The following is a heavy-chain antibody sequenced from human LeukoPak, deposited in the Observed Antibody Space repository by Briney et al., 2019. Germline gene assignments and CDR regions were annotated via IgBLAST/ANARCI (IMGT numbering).Heavy chain of an antibody. Sequence: SGTLSLACAVSGGSISSSNWWSWVRQPPGKGLEWIGEIYHSGSTNYNPSLKSRVTISVDKSKNQFSLKLSSVTAADTAVYYCASYDYVWGSYSGDYWGQGTLVTVSS. CDR1: GGSISSSNW. J-gene: IGHJ4*02. CDR2: IYHSGST. CDR3: ASYDYVWGSYSGDY. V-gene: IGHV4-4*02. D-gene: IGHD3-16*01.